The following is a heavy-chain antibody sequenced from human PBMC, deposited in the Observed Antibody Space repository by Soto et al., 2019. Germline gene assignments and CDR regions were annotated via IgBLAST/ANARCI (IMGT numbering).Heavy chain of an antibody. CDR2: TYYGSKWYN. J-gene: IGHJ6*02. V-gene: IGHV6-1*01. Sequence: PSQTLPLTCAISGDNVSSNSAAWNWIRQSPSRGLEWLGRTYYGSKWYNDYAVSVKSRITINPDTSKNQFSLQLNSVTPEDTAVYYCARDPAAADSRFYYYGMDVWGQGTTVTVSS. D-gene: IGHD6-13*01. CDR3: ARDPAAADSRFYYYGMDV. CDR1: GDNVSSNSAA.